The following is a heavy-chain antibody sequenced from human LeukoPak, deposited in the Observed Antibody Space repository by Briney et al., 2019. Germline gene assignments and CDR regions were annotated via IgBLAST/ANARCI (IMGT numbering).Heavy chain of an antibody. CDR3: ASMGIYDSSGYSDY. D-gene: IGHD3-22*01. V-gene: IGHV1-69*05. CDR2: IIPIFGTA. CDR1: GGTFSSYA. Sequence: ASVKVSCKASGGTFSSYAINWVRQAPGQGLEWMGGIIPIFGTANYAQKFQGRVTITTDESTSTAYMELSSLRSEDTAVYYCASMGIYDSSGYSDYWGQGTLVTVSS. J-gene: IGHJ4*02.